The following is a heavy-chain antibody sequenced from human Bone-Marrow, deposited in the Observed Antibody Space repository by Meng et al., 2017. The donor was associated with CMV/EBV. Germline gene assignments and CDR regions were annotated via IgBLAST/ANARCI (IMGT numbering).Heavy chain of an antibody. V-gene: IGHV3-53*01. D-gene: IGHD3-3*01. CDR3: AKAEPHITIFGVAIDGGMDV. Sequence: GESLKISCAASGFTVSSNYMSWVRQAPGKGLEWVSVIYSGGSTYYADSVKGRFTISRDNSKNTLYLQMNSLRAEDTAVYYCAKAEPHITIFGVAIDGGMDVWGQGTTVTVSS. J-gene: IGHJ6*02. CDR2: IYSGGST. CDR1: GFTVSSNY.